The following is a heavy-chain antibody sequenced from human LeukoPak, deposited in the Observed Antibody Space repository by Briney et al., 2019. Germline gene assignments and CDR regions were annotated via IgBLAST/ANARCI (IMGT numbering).Heavy chain of an antibody. CDR3: ARVAVAGTAETDY. CDR2: INPNSGGT. Sequence: ASVKVSCKASGYTFTGYYMHWVRQAPGQGLEWMGWINPNSGGTNYAQKFQGRVTMTRDMSTSTVYMELSSLRSEDTAVYYCARVAVAGTAETDYWGQGTLVTVSS. D-gene: IGHD6-19*01. CDR1: GYTFTGYY. J-gene: IGHJ4*02. V-gene: IGHV1-2*02.